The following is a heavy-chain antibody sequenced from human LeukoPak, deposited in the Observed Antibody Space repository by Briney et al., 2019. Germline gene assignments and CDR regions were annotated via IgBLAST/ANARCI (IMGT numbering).Heavy chain of an antibody. CDR2: IYYSGST. CDR1: GGSISSGGYY. J-gene: IGHJ6*02. V-gene: IGHV4-31*03. D-gene: IGHD6-6*01. Sequence: SETLSLTCTVSGGSISSGGYYSSWIRQHPGKGLEWIGYIYYSGSTYYNPSLKSRVTISVDTSKNQFSLKLSSVTAADTAVYYCARGSVPKGGMDVWGQGTTVTVSS. CDR3: ARGSVPKGGMDV.